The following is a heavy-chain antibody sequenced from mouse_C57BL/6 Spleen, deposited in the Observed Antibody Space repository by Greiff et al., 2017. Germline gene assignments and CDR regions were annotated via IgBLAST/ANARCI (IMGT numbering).Heavy chain of an antibody. V-gene: IGHV1-64*01. D-gene: IGHD4-1*01. CDR1: GYTFTSYW. J-gene: IGHJ3*01. CDR3: ARMDWAAFAY. Sequence: QVQLKQPGAELVKPGASVKLSCKASGYTFTSYWMHWVKQRPGQGLEWIGMIHPNSGSTNYNEKFKSKATLTVDKSSSTAYMQLSSLTSEDSAVYYCARMDWAAFAYWGQGTLVTVSA. CDR2: IHPNSGST.